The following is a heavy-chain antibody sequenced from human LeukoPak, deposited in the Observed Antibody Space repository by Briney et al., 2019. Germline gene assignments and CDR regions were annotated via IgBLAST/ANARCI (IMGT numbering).Heavy chain of an antibody. Sequence: SETLSLTCTVSSGSISTSNYYWGWIRQPPGKGLEWIGSIYHSGSTYYNPSLKSRVTISVDTSKNQFSLKLSSVTAADTAVYYCARGSLGGYSYGYGAGFDYWGQGTLVTVSS. CDR1: SGSISTSNYY. CDR2: IYHSGST. J-gene: IGHJ4*02. V-gene: IGHV4-39*07. CDR3: ARGSLGGYSYGYGAGFDY. D-gene: IGHD5-18*01.